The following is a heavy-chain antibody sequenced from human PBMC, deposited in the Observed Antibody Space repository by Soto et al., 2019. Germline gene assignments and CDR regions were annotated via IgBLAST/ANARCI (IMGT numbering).Heavy chain of an antibody. J-gene: IGHJ3*01. CDR3: AAKSGTLRRAATGFDL. CDR1: GSTFVSSA. V-gene: IGHV1-58*01. D-gene: IGHD5-12*01. CDR2: IAVGSGNT. Sequence: SVKVSCKASGSTFVSSAVQWLRQARGQRLEWIGWIAVGSGNTNYAQEFQERVTMTRDMSTSTAYMELSSLRSDDTAVYYCAAKSGTLRRAATGFDLWGQGTMVTVSS.